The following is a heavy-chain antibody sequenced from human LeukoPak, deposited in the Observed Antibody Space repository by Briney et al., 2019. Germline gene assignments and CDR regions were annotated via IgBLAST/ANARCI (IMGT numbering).Heavy chain of an antibody. CDR2: IYHSGST. V-gene: IGHV4-59*08. D-gene: IGHD4/OR15-4a*01. J-gene: IGHJ4*02. Sequence: SETLSLTCTVSGGSISTYYWTWIRQPPGKALEWIGNIYHSGSTNYNPSLKSRVTMSVDTSKNLFSLKLPSVTAADTAVYYCARLGSERGQTYGAPDYWGQGTLVAVSS. CDR3: ARLGSERGQTYGAPDY. CDR1: GGSISTYY.